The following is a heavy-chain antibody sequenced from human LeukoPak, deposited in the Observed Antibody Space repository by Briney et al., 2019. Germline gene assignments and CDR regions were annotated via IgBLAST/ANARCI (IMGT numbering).Heavy chain of an antibody. V-gene: IGHV3-48*01. CDR1: GFTFSSYS. CDR2: ISSSSSTI. Sequence: GGSLRLSCAASGFTFSSYSMNWVRQAPGKGLEWVSYISSSSSTIYYADSVKGRFTISRDNAKNSLYLQMNSLRAEDTAVYYCARGHNWNYSFWFDPWGQGTLVTVSS. J-gene: IGHJ5*02. D-gene: IGHD1-7*01. CDR3: ARGHNWNYSFWFDP.